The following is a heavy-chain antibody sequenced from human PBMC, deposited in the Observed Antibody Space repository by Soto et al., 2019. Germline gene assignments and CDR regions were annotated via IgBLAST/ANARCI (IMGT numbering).Heavy chain of an antibody. V-gene: IGHV3-23*01. D-gene: IGHD3-16*01. Sequence: EVQLLESGGGLVQPGGSLRLSCAASGFTFSSYAMSWVRQAPGMGLEWVSAISGSGVSTYYADSVKGRFTISRDNSKNTLYLQMNSLRAEDTAVYYCAKDQRVMSTGWFDPWGQGTLVTVSS. J-gene: IGHJ5*02. CDR3: AKDQRVMSTGWFDP. CDR1: GFTFSSYA. CDR2: ISGSGVST.